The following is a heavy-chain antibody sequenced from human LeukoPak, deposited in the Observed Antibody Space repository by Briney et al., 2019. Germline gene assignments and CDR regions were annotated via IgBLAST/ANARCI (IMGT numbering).Heavy chain of an antibody. CDR1: GGTFSSYA. CDR3: AVAYYYGSGSFINYYYYGMDV. CDR2: IIPIFGTA. J-gene: IGHJ6*02. D-gene: IGHD3-10*01. V-gene: IGHV1-69*01. Sequence: SVKVSCKASGGTFSSYAISWVRQAPGQGLEWMGGIIPIFGTANYAQKFQGRVTITADESTSTAYMELSSLRSEDTAVYYCAVAYYYGSGSFINYYYYGMDVWGQGTTVTVSS.